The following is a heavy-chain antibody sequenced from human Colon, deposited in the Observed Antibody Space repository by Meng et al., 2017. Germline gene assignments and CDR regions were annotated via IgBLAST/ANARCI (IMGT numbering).Heavy chain of an antibody. Sequence: SVNHSGSTNYNPSLNSRVTISVDTSKNQFSLKLSSVTAADTAVYYCARHGGIEEETGPVWFDPWGQGTLVTVSS. J-gene: IGHJ5*02. CDR2: VNHSGST. V-gene: IGHV4-39*01. CDR3: ARHGGIEEETGPVWFDP. D-gene: IGHD1-26*01.